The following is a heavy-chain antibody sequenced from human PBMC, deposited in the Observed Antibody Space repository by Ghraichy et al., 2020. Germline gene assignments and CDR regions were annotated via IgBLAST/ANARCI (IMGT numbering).Heavy chain of an antibody. D-gene: IGHD2/OR15-2a*01. CDR3: VRRCNTGACLDY. J-gene: IGHJ4*02. Sequence: RGSLRLSCAASGFTFSTYWMTWVRQAPGKGLEWVATIKQDGSENKYVDSVKGRFTISRDNAKNSLYLQMNSLRGEDTAVYYCVRRCNTGACLDYWGQGTMVTVSS. V-gene: IGHV3-7*03. CDR2: IKQDGSEN. CDR1: GFTFSTYW.